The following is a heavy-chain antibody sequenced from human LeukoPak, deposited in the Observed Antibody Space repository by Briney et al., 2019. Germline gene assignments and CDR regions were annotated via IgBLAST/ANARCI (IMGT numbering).Heavy chain of an antibody. CDR1: GFAFGTYA. D-gene: IGHD3-16*02. CDR3: AREQLGMITFGGVIA. J-gene: IGHJ5*02. CDR2: ISSSSSYI. Sequence: GGSLRLSCAGSGFAFGTYAMSWVRQAPGKGLEWVSSISSSSSYIYYADSVKGRFTISRDNAKNSLYLQMNSLRAEDTAVYYCAREQLGMITFGGVIALGQGTLVTVSS. V-gene: IGHV3-21*01.